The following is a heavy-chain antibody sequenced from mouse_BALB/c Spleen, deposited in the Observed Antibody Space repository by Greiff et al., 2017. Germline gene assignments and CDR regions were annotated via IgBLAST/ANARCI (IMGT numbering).Heavy chain of an antibody. CDR3: ARSYGYDDGYAMDY. Sequence: EVKLQESGPGLVKPSQSLSLTCTVTGYSITSDYAWNWIRQFPGNKLEWMGYISYSGSTSYNPSLKSRISITRDTSKNQFFLQLNSVTTEDTATYYCARSYGYDDGYAMDYWGQGTSVTVSS. CDR2: ISYSGST. J-gene: IGHJ4*01. D-gene: IGHD2-2*01. V-gene: IGHV3-2*02. CDR1: GYSITSDYA.